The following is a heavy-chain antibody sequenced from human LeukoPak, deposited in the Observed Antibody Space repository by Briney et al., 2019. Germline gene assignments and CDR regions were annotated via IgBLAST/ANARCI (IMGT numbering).Heavy chain of an antibody. CDR1: GFTFSTYN. CDR3: ATLSGWGDYFDY. V-gene: IGHV3-21*01. CDR2: ITSSSSYT. Sequence: PGGSLRLSCAASGFTFSTYNMNWVRQAPGKGLEWVSSITSSSSYTFYADSVKGRFTISRDNAKSSLYLQMNSLRAEDTAVYYCATLSGWGDYFDYWGQGTLVTVSS. J-gene: IGHJ4*02. D-gene: IGHD6-19*01.